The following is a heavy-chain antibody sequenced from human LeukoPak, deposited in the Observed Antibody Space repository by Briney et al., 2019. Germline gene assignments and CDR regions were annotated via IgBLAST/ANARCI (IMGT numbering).Heavy chain of an antibody. CDR1: GFTFSSYE. V-gene: IGHV3-48*03. D-gene: IGHD1-26*01. J-gene: IGHJ4*02. CDR3: VRDGRITEGTYRRFDY. Sequence: GGSLRLSCASSGFTFSSYEMNWVRQAPGKGLEWVSYISGSGNYITYADSVKGRFTIPRDNAKNSLYLQMNSLRAEDTAIYYCVRDGRITEGTYRRFDYWGQGTLVTVSS. CDR2: ISGSGNYI.